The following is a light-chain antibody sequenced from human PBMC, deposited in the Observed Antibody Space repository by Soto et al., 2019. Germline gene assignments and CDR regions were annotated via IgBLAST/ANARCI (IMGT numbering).Light chain of an antibody. Sequence: DVVMTQSPLSLSVTLGQPASISCSSTQSLKYSDGRTFLNWFQQRPGQSPRRLLYKVSNRDSGVPDRFSGSGSGTNFTLKISRVEAEDVGVYFCMQGRYWATFGQGTKLEIK. J-gene: IGKJ2*01. V-gene: IGKV2-30*01. CDR2: KVS. CDR3: MQGRYWAT. CDR1: QSLKYSDGRTF.